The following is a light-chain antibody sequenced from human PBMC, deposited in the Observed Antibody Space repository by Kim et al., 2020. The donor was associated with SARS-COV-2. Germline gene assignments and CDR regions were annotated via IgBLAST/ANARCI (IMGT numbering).Light chain of an antibody. CDR1: SPNIGNNY. Sequence: QSVLTQPPSVSAAPGQGVTISCSGNSPNIGNNYVSWYQQFPGTAPKLLIYDNNKRPSGIPDRVSGSKSGTSATLGITGLQAGEEADYHGGTWDTSLTAGVFGGGTKVTVL. V-gene: IGLV1-51*01. CDR2: DNN. CDR3: GTWDTSLTAGV. J-gene: IGLJ2*01.